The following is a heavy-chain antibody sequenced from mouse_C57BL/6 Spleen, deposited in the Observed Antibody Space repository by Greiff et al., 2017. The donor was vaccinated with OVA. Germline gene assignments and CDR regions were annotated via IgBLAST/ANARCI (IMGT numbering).Heavy chain of an antibody. V-gene: IGHV5-17*01. CDR1: GFTFSDYG. CDR3: ARTVTTRYWYFDV. J-gene: IGHJ1*03. CDR2: ISSGSSTI. Sequence: EVMLVESGGGLVKPGGSLKLSCEASGFTFSDYGMHWVRQAPDKGLEWVAYISSGSSTIYYADTVKGRFTISRDNAKNTLFLQMTSLRSEDTAMYYCARTVTTRYWYFDVWGTGTTVTVSS. D-gene: IGHD2-2*01.